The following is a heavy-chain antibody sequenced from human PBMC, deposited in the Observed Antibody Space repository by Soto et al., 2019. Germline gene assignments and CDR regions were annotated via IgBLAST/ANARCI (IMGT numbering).Heavy chain of an antibody. J-gene: IGHJ6*02. D-gene: IGHD2-2*03. CDR2: ISFSGGNT. CDR3: ATVMDQRGYGMDV. CDR1: GFTFSNSA. Sequence: GGSLRLSCATSGFTFSNSAVSWVRQAPGKGLEWVSFISFSGGNTYYADSVKGRFTISGDNSKNTLYLQMNSLKTEDTAVYYCATVMDQRGYGMDVWGQGTTVTVSS. V-gene: IGHV3-23*01.